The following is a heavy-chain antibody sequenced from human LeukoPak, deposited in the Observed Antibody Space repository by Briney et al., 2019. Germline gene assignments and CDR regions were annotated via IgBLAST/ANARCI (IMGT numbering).Heavy chain of an antibody. CDR3: ASGYDPNYYYYYYMDV. CDR2: ISSSGSTI. D-gene: IGHD5-12*01. J-gene: IGHJ6*03. V-gene: IGHV3-11*01. Sequence: GGSLRLSCAASGFTFSDYYMSWIRQAPGKGLEWVSYISSSGSTIYYADSVKGRFTISRDNAKNSLYLQMNSLRAEDTAVYYCASGYDPNYYYYYYMDVWAKGPRSPSP. CDR1: GFTFSDYY.